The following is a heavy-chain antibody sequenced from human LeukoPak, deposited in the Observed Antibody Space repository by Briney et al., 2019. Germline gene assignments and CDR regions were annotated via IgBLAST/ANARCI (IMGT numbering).Heavy chain of an antibody. CDR1: GYTFNNFG. Sequence: PRASVKVSCKTSGYTFNNFGITWVRQAPGQGPEWIGWISIGDGRTHHGRKFQDRVSMTREMSSNTAFLELSSLRSDDTAVYFCSRSYYSSSWYYFDHWGQGTLVIVSS. CDR2: ISIGDGRT. V-gene: IGHV1-18*01. D-gene: IGHD2-15*01. J-gene: IGHJ4*02. CDR3: SRSYYSSSWYYFDH.